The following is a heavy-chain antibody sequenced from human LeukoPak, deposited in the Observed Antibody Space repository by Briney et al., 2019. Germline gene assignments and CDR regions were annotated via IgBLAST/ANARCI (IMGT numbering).Heavy chain of an antibody. CDR2: ISSSSSYI. CDR3: ARGRSLHDFWSGYHSIIDY. V-gene: IGHV3-21*01. D-gene: IGHD3-3*01. J-gene: IGHJ4*02. CDR1: GFTFSSYS. Sequence: PGGSLRLSCAASGFTFSSYSMNWVRQAPGKGLEWVSSISSSSSYIYYADSVKGRFTISRDNAKNSLYLQMNSLRAEDTAVYYCARGRSLHDFWSGYHSIIDYWGQGTLVTVSS.